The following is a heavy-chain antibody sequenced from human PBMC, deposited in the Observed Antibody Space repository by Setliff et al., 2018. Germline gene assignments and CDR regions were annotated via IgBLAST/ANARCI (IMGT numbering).Heavy chain of an antibody. CDR3: ARVVPAAMYFDY. J-gene: IGHJ4*02. Sequence: SETLSLTCAVSSYSISSGYYWGWIRQPPGKGLEWIGTIYHSGSTYYNPSLKSRVTISVDTSKNQFSLKLSSVTAADTAVYYCARVVPAAMYFDYWGQGTLVTVS. CDR2: IYHSGST. CDR1: SYSISSGYY. D-gene: IGHD2-2*01. V-gene: IGHV4-38-2*01.